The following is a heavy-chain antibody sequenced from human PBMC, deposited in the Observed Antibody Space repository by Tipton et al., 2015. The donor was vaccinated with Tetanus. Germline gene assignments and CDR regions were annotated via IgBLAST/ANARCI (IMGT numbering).Heavy chain of an antibody. Sequence: TLSLTCTVSGGSLSGYHWNWIRQSPGKGLEWIGNIYHSESANYNPSLKSRVTISVDTSKNQITLTLKSVTAADTALYYCAGDGEKILTSGPRQPRATNYYYHYGLAVWGQGTTVTVSS. V-gene: IGHV4-59*01. CDR3: AGDGEKILTSGPRQPRATNYYYHYGLAV. CDR2: IYHSESA. CDR1: GGSLSGYH. D-gene: IGHD3-10*01. J-gene: IGHJ6*02.